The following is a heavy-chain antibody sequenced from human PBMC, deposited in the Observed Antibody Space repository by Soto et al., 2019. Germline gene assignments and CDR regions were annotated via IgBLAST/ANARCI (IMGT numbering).Heavy chain of an antibody. Sequence: GGSLRPYCAASGFTVSSYRMSWVRQAPGKGLEWVSVIYSAGSADFADSVKGRFTISRDNSKNTLYLQMSSLRAEDTAVYYCARVPSSSYHYFDYWGQGTLVTVSS. J-gene: IGHJ4*02. CDR1: GFTVSSYR. CDR2: IYSAGSA. CDR3: ARVPSSSYHYFDY. V-gene: IGHV3-66*01. D-gene: IGHD6-13*01.